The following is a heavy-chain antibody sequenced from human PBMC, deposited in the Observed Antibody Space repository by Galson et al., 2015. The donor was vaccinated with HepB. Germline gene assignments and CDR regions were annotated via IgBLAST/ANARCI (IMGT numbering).Heavy chain of an antibody. CDR2: ISYDGSNK. CDR3: AKPGVVVAAKFYWYFDL. Sequence: SLRLSCAASGFTFSSYAMHWVRQAPGRGLEWVAVISYDGSNKYYADSVKGRFTISRDNSKNTLYLQMNSLRAEDTAVYYCAKPGVVVAAKFYWYFDLWGRGTLVTVSS. J-gene: IGHJ2*01. V-gene: IGHV3-30-3*02. D-gene: IGHD2-15*01. CDR1: GFTFSSYA.